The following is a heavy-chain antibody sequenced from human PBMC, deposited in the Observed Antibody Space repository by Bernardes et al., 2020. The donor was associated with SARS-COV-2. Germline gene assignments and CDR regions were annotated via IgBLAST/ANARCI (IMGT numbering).Heavy chain of an antibody. CDR1: GGSISSYY. Sequence: SETLSLTCTVSGGSISSYYWSWIRQPPGKGLEWIGYIYYSGSTNYNPSLKSRVTISVDTSKNQFSLKLSSVTAADTAVYYCARWSEWLGAFDIWGQGTMVTVSS. D-gene: IGHD3-3*01. CDR2: IYYSGST. V-gene: IGHV4-59*01. J-gene: IGHJ3*02. CDR3: ARWSEWLGAFDI.